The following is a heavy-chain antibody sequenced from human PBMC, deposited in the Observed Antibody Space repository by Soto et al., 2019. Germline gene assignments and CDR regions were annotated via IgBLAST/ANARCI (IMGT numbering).Heavy chain of an antibody. CDR1: GVSIRSFS. V-gene: IGHV4-4*07. D-gene: IGHD6-19*01. CDR3: AREVTSGWYVLPL. CDR2: ILTTGST. J-gene: IGHJ4*02. Sequence: PWETLSLTCTVSGVSIRSFSRSWIRQPAGKGLEWLGRILTTGSTNYNPALKSRVGVSGDPSKNQFSLKLSSVTAADTAVYYCAREVTSGWYVLPLWGQGTLVTVSS.